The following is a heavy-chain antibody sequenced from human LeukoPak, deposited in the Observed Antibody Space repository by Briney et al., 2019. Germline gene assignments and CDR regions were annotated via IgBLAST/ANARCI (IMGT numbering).Heavy chain of an antibody. V-gene: IGHV1-2*02. J-gene: IGHJ3*02. Sequence: ASVKVSCKASGYTFTSYGISWVRQAPGQGLEWMGWINPNSGGTNYAQKFQGRVTMTRDTSISTAYMELSRLRSDDTAVYYCAREGTSIAAAGTGGDAFDIWGQGTMVTVSS. CDR3: AREGTSIAAAGTGGDAFDI. D-gene: IGHD6-13*01. CDR1: GYTFTSYG. CDR2: INPNSGGT.